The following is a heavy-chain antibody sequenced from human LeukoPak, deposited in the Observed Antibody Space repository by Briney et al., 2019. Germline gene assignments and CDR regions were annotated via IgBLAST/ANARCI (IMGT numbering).Heavy chain of an antibody. CDR1: GYTFTGYY. CDR2: INPNSGGT. CDR3: ARDSSGGWFGELIWFDP. V-gene: IGHV1-2*02. Sequence: ASAKVSCKASGYTFTGYYMHWVRQAPGQGLEWMGWINPNSGGTNYAQKFQGRVTMTRDTSISTAYMELSRLRSDDTAVYYCARDSSGGWFGELIWFDPWGQGTLVTVSS. D-gene: IGHD3-10*01. J-gene: IGHJ5*02.